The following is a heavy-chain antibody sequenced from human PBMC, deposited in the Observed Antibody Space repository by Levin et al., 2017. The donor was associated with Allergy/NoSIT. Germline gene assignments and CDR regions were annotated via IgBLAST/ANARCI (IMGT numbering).Heavy chain of an antibody. V-gene: IGHV3-15*01. CDR1: GFTFSNAW. Sequence: SCAASGFTFSNAWMSWVRQAPGKGLEWVGRIKSKTDGGTTDYAAPVKGRFTISRDDSKNTLYLQMNSLKTEDTAVYYCTLVDYGDYGAFDIWGQGTMVTVSS. D-gene: IGHD4-17*01. J-gene: IGHJ3*02. CDR2: IKSKTDGGTT. CDR3: TLVDYGDYGAFDI.